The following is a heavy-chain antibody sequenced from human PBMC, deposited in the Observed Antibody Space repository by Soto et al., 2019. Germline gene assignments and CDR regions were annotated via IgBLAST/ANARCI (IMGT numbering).Heavy chain of an antibody. Sequence: SETLSLTCAVYGGSFSGYYWSWIRQPPGKGLEWIGEINHSGSTNYNPSLKSRVTISVDTSKNQFSLKLSSVTAADTAVYYCASTTNLYGSGSYACFDYWGQGTLVTVSS. J-gene: IGHJ4*02. V-gene: IGHV4-34*01. D-gene: IGHD3-10*01. CDR3: ASTTNLYGSGSYACFDY. CDR1: GGSFSGYY. CDR2: INHSGST.